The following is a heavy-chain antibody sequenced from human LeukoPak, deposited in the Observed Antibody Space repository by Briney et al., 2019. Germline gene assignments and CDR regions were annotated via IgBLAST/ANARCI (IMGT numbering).Heavy chain of an antibody. CDR3: ARDPNAAWGHMDV. V-gene: IGHV1-69*06. J-gene: IGHJ6*03. CDR1: GGTFSSYA. Sequence: GASVKVSCKASGGTFSSYAISWVRQAPGQGLEWMGGIIPIFGTANYAQKFQGRVTITADKSTSTAYMELSSLRSEDTAVYYCARDPNAAWGHMDVWGKGTTVTVSS. D-gene: IGHD2-8*01. CDR2: IIPIFGTA.